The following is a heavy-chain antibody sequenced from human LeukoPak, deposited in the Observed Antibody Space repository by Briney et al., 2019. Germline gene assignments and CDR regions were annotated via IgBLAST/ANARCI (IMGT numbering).Heavy chain of an antibody. D-gene: IGHD5-12*01. V-gene: IGHV3-48*01. CDR3: ARDAGNSGYGCDL. J-gene: IGHJ5*02. Sequence: GGSLRLPCAASGFIFSQYSMNWVRQAPGKGLEWVSHIRSSSETFYADSVKGRFTISRDNARNSPYLQMNNLRGEDTAIYYCARDAGNSGYGCDLWGQGTLVTVSS. CDR2: IRSSSET. CDR1: GFIFSQYS.